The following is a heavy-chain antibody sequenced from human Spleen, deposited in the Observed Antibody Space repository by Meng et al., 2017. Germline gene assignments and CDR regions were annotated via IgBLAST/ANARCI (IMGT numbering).Heavy chain of an antibody. J-gene: IGHJ3*02. V-gene: IGHV3-23*01. CDR3: ARALNWGSWGSFDI. D-gene: IGHD7-27*01. Sequence: GESLKTSCAASWFTFSGYAMSWVRQAPGKGLEWVSAISDSGDNTYYADSVKGRFTISRDNAKNSLYLQMSSLRAEDTAVYYCARALNWGSWGSFDIWGQGTMVTVSS. CDR1: WFTFSGYA. CDR2: ISDSGDNT.